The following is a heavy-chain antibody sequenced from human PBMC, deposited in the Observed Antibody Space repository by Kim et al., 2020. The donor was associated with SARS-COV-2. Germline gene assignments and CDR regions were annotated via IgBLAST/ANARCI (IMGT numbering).Heavy chain of an antibody. CDR2: I. J-gene: IGHJ4*02. CDR3: ARVDDWNYPDY. Sequence: IYYADSVKGPFTITRDNTQSSLYLQMNGLRAEDSAVYYCARVDDWNYPDYWGQGALVTVSS. D-gene: IGHD3-9*01. V-gene: IGHV3-21*01.